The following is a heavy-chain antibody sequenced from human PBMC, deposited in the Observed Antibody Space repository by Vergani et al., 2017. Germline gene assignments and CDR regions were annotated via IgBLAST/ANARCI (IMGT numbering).Heavy chain of an antibody. CDR3: ARAGIQDYGDFEFDY. Sequence: QLQLQESGSGLVKPSQTLSLTCAVSGGSISSGGYSWSWIRQPPGKGLEWIGYIYHSGSTYYNPSLKSRVTISVDRSKNQFSLKLSSVTAADTAVYYCARAGIQDYGDFEFDYWGQGTLVTVSS. J-gene: IGHJ4*02. D-gene: IGHD4-17*01. CDR1: GGSISSGGYS. CDR2: IYHSGST. V-gene: IGHV4-30-2*01.